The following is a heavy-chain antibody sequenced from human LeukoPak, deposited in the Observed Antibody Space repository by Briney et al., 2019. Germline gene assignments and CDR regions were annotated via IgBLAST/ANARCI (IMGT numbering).Heavy chain of an antibody. Sequence: AGGSLRLSRATSGFSLSSYAMSWVRQAPGKGLEWVSGISGSGGSTDNVDSVKGRFTTSRDNSKNTLYLQMNNLRAEDTALYYCAKDSSISYYSDLDCWGKGTLVTVSS. V-gene: IGHV3-23*01. CDR2: ISGSGGST. CDR1: GFSLSSYA. CDR3: AKDSSISYYSDLDC. J-gene: IGHJ4*02. D-gene: IGHD3-3*01.